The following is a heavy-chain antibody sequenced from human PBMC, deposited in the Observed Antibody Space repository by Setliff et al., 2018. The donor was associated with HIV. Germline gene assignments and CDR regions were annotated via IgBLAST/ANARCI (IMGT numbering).Heavy chain of an antibody. CDR3: AREIDYGDYFDY. V-gene: IGHV4-59*01. D-gene: IGHD4-17*01. CDR1: GGSISSYY. Sequence: SETLSLTCTVSGGSISSYYWSWIRQPPGKGLEWIGYIHYSGSTNYNPSLKSRVTISVDTSKNQFSLKLSSVTAADTAVYYCAREIDYGDYFDYWGQGTLVTVSS. CDR2: IHYSGST. J-gene: IGHJ4*02.